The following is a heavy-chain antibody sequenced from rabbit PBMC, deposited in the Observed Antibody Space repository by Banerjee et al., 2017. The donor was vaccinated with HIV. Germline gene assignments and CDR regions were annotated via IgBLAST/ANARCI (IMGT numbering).Heavy chain of an antibody. Sequence: QEQLKETGGGLVQPGGSLTLSCKASGFTISSSYWIYWVRQAPGKGLEWIGYTYTSIGNTYYASWAKGRFTISKTSSTTVTLQMTSLTAADTATYFCAREGHGGPPLDMDLWGQGTLVTVS. CDR2: TYTSIGNT. CDR3: AREGHGGPPLDMDL. CDR1: GFTISSSYW. V-gene: IGHV1S45*01. J-gene: IGHJ6*01. D-gene: IGHD2-1*01.